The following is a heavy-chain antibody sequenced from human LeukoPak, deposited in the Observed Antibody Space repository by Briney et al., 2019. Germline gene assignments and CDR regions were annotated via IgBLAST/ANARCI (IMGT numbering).Heavy chain of an antibody. CDR2: ISSSSGYQ. CDR1: GFTFSSYS. CDR3: ARDRLAGTDTFDI. J-gene: IGHJ3*02. D-gene: IGHD1-1*01. V-gene: IGHV3-21*01. Sequence: GGSLRLSCAASGFTFSSYSMNWVRQAPGKGLEWVSSISSSSGYQHYADSVKGRFTISRDDAKNSLCLQMNSLRAEDTAVYYCARDRLAGTDTFDIWGQGTMVTVSS.